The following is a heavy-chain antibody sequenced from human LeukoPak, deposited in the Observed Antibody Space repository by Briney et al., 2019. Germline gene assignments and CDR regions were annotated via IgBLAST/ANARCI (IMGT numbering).Heavy chain of an antibody. CDR2: FDPEDGET. CDR3: ATVVRDGDYGYFQH. Sequence: ASVEVSCKVSGYTLTELSMHWVRQAPGKGLEWMGGFDPEDGETIYAQKFRGRVTMTEDTSTDTAYMELSSLRSEDTAVYYCATVVRDGDYGYFQHWGQGTLVTVSS. CDR1: GYTLTELS. J-gene: IGHJ1*01. D-gene: IGHD4-17*01. V-gene: IGHV1-24*01.